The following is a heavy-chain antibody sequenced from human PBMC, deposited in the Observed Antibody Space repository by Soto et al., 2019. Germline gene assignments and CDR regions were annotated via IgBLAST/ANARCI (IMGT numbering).Heavy chain of an antibody. J-gene: IGHJ3*02. V-gene: IGHV1-3*01. CDR1: GYTFTNYA. D-gene: IGHD6-13*01. Sequence: ASVKVSCKASGYTFTNYAVHWVRQAPGQRLEWMGWINAGNGNTRYSQKFQGRVTITRDTSARTAYMELSSLRSEDTAVYYCARSSTAIAAAGTEAFDIWGQGTMVTVSS. CDR2: INAGNGNT. CDR3: ARSSTAIAAAGTEAFDI.